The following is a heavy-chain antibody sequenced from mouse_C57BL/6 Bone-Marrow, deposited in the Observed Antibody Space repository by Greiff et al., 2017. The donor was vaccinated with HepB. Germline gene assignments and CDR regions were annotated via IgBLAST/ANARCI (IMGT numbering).Heavy chain of an antibody. CDR2: IYPGSGST. Sequence: QVQLQQPGAELVKPGASVKMSCKASGYTFTSYWITWVKQRPGQGLEWIGDIYPGSGSTNYNEKFKSKATLTVDTSSSSAYMQLSSLTSEDSAVYYCASLYYYGSSPWFAYWGQGTLVTVSA. CDR3: ASLYYYGSSPWFAY. J-gene: IGHJ3*01. CDR1: GYTFTSYW. D-gene: IGHD1-1*01. V-gene: IGHV1-55*01.